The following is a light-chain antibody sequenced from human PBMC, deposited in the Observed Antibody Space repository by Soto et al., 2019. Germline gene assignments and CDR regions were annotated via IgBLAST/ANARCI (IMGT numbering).Light chain of an antibody. Sequence: EIVLTQSPGTLSLSPGERATLSCRASQSVSSSYLAWYQQKPGQAPRLLIYGASSRATGIPDRFSGSGSGPYSPLTLSRLEPEDFAVYYCQQHSSSPWTFGQGTKVE. CDR1: QSVSSSY. V-gene: IGKV3-20*01. CDR2: GAS. J-gene: IGKJ1*01. CDR3: QQHSSSPWT.